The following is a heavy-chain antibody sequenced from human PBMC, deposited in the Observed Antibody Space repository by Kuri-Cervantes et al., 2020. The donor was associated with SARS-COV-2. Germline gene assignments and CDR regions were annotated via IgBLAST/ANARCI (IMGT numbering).Heavy chain of an antibody. CDR2: IYPGESDT. V-gene: IGHV5-51*01. Sequence: GGSLRLSCKGSGYSFTSYWIGWVRQMPGKGLEWMGIIYPGESDTRYRPSFQGQVTISDDKAISTAYLQWSSIKASATDMYYCERMVGYYFDYWGQGTVVTVSS. CDR1: GYSFTSYW. J-gene: IGHJ4*01. CDR3: ERMVGYYFDY. D-gene: IGHD2-15*01.